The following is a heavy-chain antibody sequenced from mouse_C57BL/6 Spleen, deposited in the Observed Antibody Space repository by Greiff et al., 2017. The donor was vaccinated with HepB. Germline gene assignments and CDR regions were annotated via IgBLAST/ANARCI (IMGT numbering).Heavy chain of an antibody. D-gene: IGHD1-1*01. CDR3: ARGGTVVATDAY. V-gene: IGHV1-64*01. CDR1: GYTFTSYW. J-gene: IGHJ3*01. CDR2: IHPNSGST. Sequence: VQLQQPGAELVKPGASVKLSCKASGYTFTSYWMHWVKQRPGQGLEWIGMIHPNSGSTNYTEKFKSKATLTVDKSSSTAYMQLSSLTSEDSAVYYCARGGTVVATDAYWGQGTLVTVSA.